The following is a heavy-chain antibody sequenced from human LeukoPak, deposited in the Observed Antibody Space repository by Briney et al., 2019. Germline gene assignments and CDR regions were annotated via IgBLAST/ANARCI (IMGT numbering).Heavy chain of an antibody. CDR2: IRSKAYGGTT. Sequence: PGRSLRLSCTASGFTFGDYAMSWFRQAPGKGLEWVGFIRSKAYGGTTEYAASVKGRFTISRDDSKSIAYLQMNSLKTEDTAVYYCTRQAITYYYGSGTGAFDIWGQGTMVTVSS. J-gene: IGHJ3*02. V-gene: IGHV3-49*03. CDR3: TRQAITYYYGSGTGAFDI. CDR1: GFTFGDYA. D-gene: IGHD3-10*01.